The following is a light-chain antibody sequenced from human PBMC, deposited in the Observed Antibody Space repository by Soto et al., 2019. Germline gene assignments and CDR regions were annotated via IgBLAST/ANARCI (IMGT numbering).Light chain of an antibody. Sequence: EIVLTQSPATLSLSPGERATLSCRASQSVSSYLAWYQQKPGQAPRLLIYDASNRATGIPARFSGSGSGTDFTITISSLEPEDFAVYYCQQRSNWPTFGGGTKVDI. J-gene: IGKJ4*01. CDR3: QQRSNWPT. CDR1: QSVSSY. CDR2: DAS. V-gene: IGKV3-11*01.